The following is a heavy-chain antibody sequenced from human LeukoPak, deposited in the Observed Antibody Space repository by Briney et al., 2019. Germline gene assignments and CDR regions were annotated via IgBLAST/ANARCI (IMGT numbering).Heavy chain of an antibody. V-gene: IGHV1-8*01. CDR2: MNPNSGNT. CDR1: GYTFTSYD. Sequence: ASVKVSCKASGYTFTSYDISWVRQATGQGLEWMGWMNPNSGNTGYAQKFQGRVTMTRNTSISTAYMELSSLRSEDTAVYYCAYAFFWSGSIRYYYYGMDVWGQGTTVTVSS. CDR3: AYAFFWSGSIRYYYYGMDV. D-gene: IGHD3-3*01. J-gene: IGHJ6*02.